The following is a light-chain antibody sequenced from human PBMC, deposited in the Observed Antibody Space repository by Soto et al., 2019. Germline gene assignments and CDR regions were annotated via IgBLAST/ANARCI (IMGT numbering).Light chain of an antibody. J-gene: IGKJ1*01. CDR3: LQNNSYPRT. CDR1: QGIRNA. V-gene: IGKV1-17*01. CDR2: AAS. Sequence: GDRVTITCRTSQGIRNALAWFQQKPGKAPKRLIHAASSLQSGVPSRFSGSGSGTEFTLTISSLQPEDFATYYCLQNNSYPRTFGQGTKVEIK.